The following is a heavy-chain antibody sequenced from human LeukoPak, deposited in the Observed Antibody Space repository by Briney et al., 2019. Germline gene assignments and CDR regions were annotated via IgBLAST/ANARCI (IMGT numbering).Heavy chain of an antibody. D-gene: IGHD6-6*01. J-gene: IGHJ6*03. CDR1: GFTFSSYA. Sequence: GGSLRLSCAASGFTFSSYAMSWVRQAPGNGLEWVSAISGSGGSTYYADSVKGRFTISRDNSKNTLYLQMNSLRAEDTAVYYCAKDSSSSLFRAYYYYMDVWGKGTTVTVSS. CDR2: ISGSGGST. CDR3: AKDSSSSLFRAYYYYMDV. V-gene: IGHV3-23*01.